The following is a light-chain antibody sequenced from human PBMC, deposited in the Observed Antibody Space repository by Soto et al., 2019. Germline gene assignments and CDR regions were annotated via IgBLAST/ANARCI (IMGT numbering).Light chain of an antibody. V-gene: IGKV3-15*01. CDR2: GAS. CDR1: QSVSSN. Sequence: EIVMTQSTATLYVSPGERATLSCRASQSVSSNLAWYQQKPGQAPRLLIYGASTRATGIPARFSGSGSGTEFTLTISSLQSEDFAVYYCQQYNNWPPYTFGQGTKVDIK. CDR3: QQYNNWPPYT. J-gene: IGKJ2*01.